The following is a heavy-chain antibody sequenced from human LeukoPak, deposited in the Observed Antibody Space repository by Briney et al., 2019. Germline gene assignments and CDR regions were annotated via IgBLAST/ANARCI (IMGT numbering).Heavy chain of an antibody. J-gene: IGHJ4*02. V-gene: IGHV3-33*01. Sequence: PGGSLRLSCAASGFTFNKYGMHWVRQAPGKGPEWVAVIWHDGRNKYYADSVKGRFTVSRDHSKNTLYLQMSSLRAEDTAVYYCARDRGSDDPIDYWGQGTPVTVSS. CDR1: GFTFNKYG. CDR3: ARDRGSDDPIDY. CDR2: IWHDGRNK. D-gene: IGHD2-15*01.